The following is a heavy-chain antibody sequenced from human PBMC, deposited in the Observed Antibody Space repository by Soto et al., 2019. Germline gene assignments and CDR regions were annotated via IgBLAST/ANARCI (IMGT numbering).Heavy chain of an antibody. Sequence: SETLSLTCTVCGGSLTSNSYYWGWIRQPPGKGLEWIGSFYYSQSTYFNPSLKSRVTISVETSKNQYSLKLSAVTAADTAVYYCARRSTVTYDYWGQGILVTVSS. CDR1: GGSLTSNSYY. CDR2: FYYSQST. D-gene: IGHD4-17*01. CDR3: ARRSTVTYDY. V-gene: IGHV4-39*01. J-gene: IGHJ4*02.